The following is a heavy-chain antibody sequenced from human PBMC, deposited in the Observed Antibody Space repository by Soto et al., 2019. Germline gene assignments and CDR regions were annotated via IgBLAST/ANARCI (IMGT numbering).Heavy chain of an antibody. CDR2: TYYRSKWYH. V-gene: IGHV6-1*01. CDR3: ARASYSSRWYWYFDY. J-gene: IGHJ4*02. CDR1: GDSVSSNSAA. D-gene: IGHD6-13*01. Sequence: SQTLSLTCGISGDSVSSNSAAWTWIRQSPSRGLEWLGRTYYRSKWYHDYALSVKSRITINPETSKNQFSLQLNSVTPEDTAVYYCARASYSSRWYWYFDYWGQGSLGTVSS.